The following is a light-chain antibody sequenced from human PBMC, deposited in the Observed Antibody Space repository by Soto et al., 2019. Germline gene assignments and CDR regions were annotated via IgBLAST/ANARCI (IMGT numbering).Light chain of an antibody. Sequence: QLVLTQSPSASASLGASVKLTCTLSSGHSSYAIAWHQQQPEKGPRYLMKLNSDGSHNKGDGIPDRFSGSSSGAERYLTISSLQSEDEADYYCHNWGTGIQVFGGGTKLTVL. CDR1: SGHSSYA. CDR3: HNWGTGIQV. V-gene: IGLV4-69*01. J-gene: IGLJ2*01. CDR2: LNSDGSH.